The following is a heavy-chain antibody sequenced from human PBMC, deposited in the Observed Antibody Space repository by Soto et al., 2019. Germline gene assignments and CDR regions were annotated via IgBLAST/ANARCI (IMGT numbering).Heavy chain of an antibody. Sequence: QITLKESGPTLVKPTQTLTLTCTFSGFSLTTRGPGVGWIRQPPGKALEWLAVIYWDEDKRYSPSLKNRLTITKDTSKNQVDLTLTNMDPVDTATYYCAHTDYYGSWNFGYCGQGTLVTVSS. CDR2: IYWDEDK. D-gene: IGHD3-10*01. V-gene: IGHV2-5*02. CDR1: GFSLTTRGPG. CDR3: AHTDYYGSWNFGY. J-gene: IGHJ4*02.